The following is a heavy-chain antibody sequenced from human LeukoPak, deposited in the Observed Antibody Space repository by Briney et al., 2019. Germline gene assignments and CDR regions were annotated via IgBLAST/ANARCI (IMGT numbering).Heavy chain of an antibody. CDR2: IWHDGTIK. Sequence: GGSLRLSCAASGFTFSIYGMHWVRQAPGKGLEWVAVIWHDGTIKYYADSVKGRFTISRDNSKNTLYLQMNSLRAEDTAVYYCAREWGYGDPFGFFDYWGQGTLVTVSS. J-gene: IGHJ4*02. D-gene: IGHD4-17*01. V-gene: IGHV3-33*08. CDR1: GFTFSIYG. CDR3: AREWGYGDPFGFFDY.